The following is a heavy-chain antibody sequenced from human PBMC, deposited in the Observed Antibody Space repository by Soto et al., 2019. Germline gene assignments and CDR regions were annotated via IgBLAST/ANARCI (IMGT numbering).Heavy chain of an antibody. CDR1: VGPISADYY. D-gene: IGHD6-19*01. J-gene: IGHJ5*01. CDR2: IYYSGCT. Sequence: QVQLQESGPRLVKPSQTLSLTCSVSVGPISADYYWNWTRQAPGKGLKWIVYIYYSGCTYYNPSLTCRGSIPVDTSNSKFSLRLSSVTAADTVVYFCGRESYHISGNWIDSWGKGIPVTVSS. V-gene: IGHV4-30-4*01. CDR3: GRESYHISGNWIDS.